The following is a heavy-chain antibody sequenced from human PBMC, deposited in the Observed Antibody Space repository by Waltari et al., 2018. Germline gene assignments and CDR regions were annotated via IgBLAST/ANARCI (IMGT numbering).Heavy chain of an antibody. J-gene: IGHJ5*02. V-gene: IGHV4-39*02. Sequence: QLQLQESGPGVVEPSGTLSLTCTVSGSAISGSGYYWGWLRQPPGKGLEWIASIYHDGTSYYTPSLKSRVTISVDTFKNNFSLKLTSVTAADTAIYYCARPGSSSPYYWFNPWGRGILVTVSS. CDR2: IYHDGTS. CDR3: ARPGSSSPYYWFNP. CDR1: GSAISGSGYY. D-gene: IGHD3-10*01.